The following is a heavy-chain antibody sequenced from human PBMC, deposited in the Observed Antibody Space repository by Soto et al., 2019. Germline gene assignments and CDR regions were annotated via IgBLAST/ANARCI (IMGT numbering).Heavy chain of an antibody. V-gene: IGHV3-11*04. CDR1: GFIFSDYY. J-gene: IGHJ6*02. CDR3: AKDTWYHSSDWFGSGYYYYGMDV. CDR2: SSNRDRST. D-gene: IGHD6-19*01. Sequence: PGGSLGLSCAASGFIFSDYYMTWIRQAAGKGLEWISCSSNRDRSTYDADSVKDRFVVSKDNAKNLVYLQMNSLRAEDTAVYYCAKDTWYHSSDWFGSGYYYYGMDVWGQGTTVTVSS.